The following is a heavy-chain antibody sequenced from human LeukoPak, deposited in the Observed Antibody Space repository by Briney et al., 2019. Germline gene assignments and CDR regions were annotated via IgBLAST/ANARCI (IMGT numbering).Heavy chain of an antibody. D-gene: IGHD3-10*01. CDR2: ISSSGTTI. V-gene: IGHV3-48*03. Sequence: GGSLRLSCAASGFTFSSYEMNWVRQAPGKGLEWVSYISSSGTTIYYADSVKGRFTISRDNAKNSLFLQMDSLRAEDTAVYYCARSVRGVRYGYYYYYMDVWGKGTTVTVSS. CDR1: GFTFSSYE. J-gene: IGHJ6*03. CDR3: ARSVRGVRYGYYYYYMDV.